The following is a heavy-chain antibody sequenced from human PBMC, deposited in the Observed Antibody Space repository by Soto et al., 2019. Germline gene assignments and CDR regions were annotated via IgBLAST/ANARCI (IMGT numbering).Heavy chain of an antibody. CDR1: GYTFTIYG. J-gene: IGHJ5*02. V-gene: IGHV1-18*04. CDR3: GRVGLRNWFDP. Sequence: ASVKVSCKASGYTFTIYGISWVRQAPGQGLEGMGWISAYNGNTNYAQKLQGRVTMTTGTSSSKAYMELRSLRSDETAVDYCGRVGLRNWFDPWGQGTLVTVSS. CDR2: ISAYNGNT. D-gene: IGHD5-12*01.